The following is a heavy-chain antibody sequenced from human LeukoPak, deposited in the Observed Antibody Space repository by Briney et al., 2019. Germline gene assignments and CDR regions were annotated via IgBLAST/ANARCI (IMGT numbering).Heavy chain of an antibody. CDR3: ARVEPTKSDDC. Sequence: ASVKVSCKASGYTFSNYEINWVRQATGQGLEWMGWMNPNSGKTGYAQKFQGRVTMTRNTSISTAYVELSSLRSEDTAVYYCARVEPTKSDDCWGQGTLVTVSS. J-gene: IGHJ4*02. CDR1: GYTFSNYE. V-gene: IGHV1-8*01. CDR2: MNPNSGKT. D-gene: IGHD1-14*01.